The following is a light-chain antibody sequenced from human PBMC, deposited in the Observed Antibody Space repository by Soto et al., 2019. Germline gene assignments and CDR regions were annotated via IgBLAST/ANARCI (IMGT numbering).Light chain of an antibody. Sequence: DIQMTQSPSSVSASVGYRVTITCRSSQGINNWLAWYQQKPGKAPKLLIYAASSLQTGVPSRFSGSGSGTDFTLTISSLQTEDFATYYCQQAHTFQYTFGQGTK. J-gene: IGKJ2*01. V-gene: IGKV1-12*01. CDR1: QGINNW. CDR2: AAS. CDR3: QQAHTFQYT.